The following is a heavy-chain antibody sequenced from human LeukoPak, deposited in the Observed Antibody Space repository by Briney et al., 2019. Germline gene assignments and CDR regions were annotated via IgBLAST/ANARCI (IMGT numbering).Heavy chain of an antibody. V-gene: IGHV1-2*02. CDR2: INPNSGGT. J-gene: IGHJ4*02. CDR1: GYTFTSYY. Sequence: ASVKVSCKASGYTFTSYYMHWVRQAPGQGLEWMGWINPNSGGTNYAQKFQGRVTMTRDTSISTAYMELSRLRSDDTAVYYCARTKDIVVVPAAIGYGYWGQGTLVTVSS. D-gene: IGHD2-2*02. CDR3: ARTKDIVVVPAAIGYGY.